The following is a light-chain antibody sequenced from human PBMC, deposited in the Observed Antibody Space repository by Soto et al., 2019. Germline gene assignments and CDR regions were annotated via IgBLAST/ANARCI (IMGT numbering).Light chain of an antibody. CDR3: QSYDSDLSGVV. CDR1: NIGSKS. J-gene: IGLJ2*01. Sequence: SYELAQAPSVSAAPGQTTSITCAGDNIGSKSVHWYQQKPGQAPLLVVYDDSDRPSGIPERFSGSNSGNTATLTISRVEAGDEADYYCQSYDSDLSGVVFGGGTKLTVL. V-gene: IGLV3-21*02. CDR2: DDS.